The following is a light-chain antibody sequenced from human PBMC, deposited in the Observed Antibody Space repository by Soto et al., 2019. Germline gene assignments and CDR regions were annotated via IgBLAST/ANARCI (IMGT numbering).Light chain of an antibody. CDR3: QQYNSYWT. Sequence: DIQVTQSPSTLSASVVDRVTFTCRASQSISSWLAWYQQKPGRAPKLLIYDASSLESGVPSRFSGSGSGTEFTLTISSLQPDDFATYYCQQYNSYWTFGQGTKVDIK. CDR2: DAS. CDR1: QSISSW. V-gene: IGKV1-5*01. J-gene: IGKJ1*01.